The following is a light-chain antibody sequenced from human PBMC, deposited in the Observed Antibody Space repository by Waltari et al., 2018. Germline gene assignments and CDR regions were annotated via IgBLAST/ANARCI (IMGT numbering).Light chain of an antibody. V-gene: IGLV2-14*03. J-gene: IGLJ2*01. Sequence: QSALTQPASVSGSPGQSIPISCTGTRRDVGSYNYVSWYQQYPGRAPKLMIYDVSSRPSGVSNRFSGSKSGNTASLTISGLQPEDEATYYCSSYSRSAFLFGGGTKLTVL. CDR2: DVS. CDR3: SSYSRSAFL. CDR1: RRDVGSYNY.